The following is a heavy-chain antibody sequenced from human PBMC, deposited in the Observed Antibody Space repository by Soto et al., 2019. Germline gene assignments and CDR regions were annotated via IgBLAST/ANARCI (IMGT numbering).Heavy chain of an antibody. Sequence: SETLSLTCTVSGGSISSSSYYWTWIRQPPGTGLEWIGEINHSGSTNYNPSLKSRVTISVDTSKNQFSLKLTSVTAADTAVYYCARDQDDSSGYYWFGYWGQGTLVTVSS. V-gene: IGHV4-39*07. CDR3: ARDQDDSSGYYWFGY. D-gene: IGHD3-22*01. CDR2: INHSGST. J-gene: IGHJ4*02. CDR1: GGSISSSSYY.